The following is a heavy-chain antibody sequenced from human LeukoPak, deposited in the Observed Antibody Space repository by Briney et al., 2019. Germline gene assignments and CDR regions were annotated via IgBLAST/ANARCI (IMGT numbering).Heavy chain of an antibody. J-gene: IGHJ5*02. CDR2: VNPNSGVT. Sequence: DSVKVSCKASGYTFTDFYIHWVRQAPGQGLEWMGWVNPNSGVTKYAQKFQGRVTMTREMSSITTYMELSRLRSDDTAVYYCARGVLAGLDSSGLPFYNWFDPWGQGTLVTVSS. D-gene: IGHD2-15*01. CDR1: GYTFTDFY. CDR3: ARGVLAGLDSSGLPFYNWFDP. V-gene: IGHV1-2*02.